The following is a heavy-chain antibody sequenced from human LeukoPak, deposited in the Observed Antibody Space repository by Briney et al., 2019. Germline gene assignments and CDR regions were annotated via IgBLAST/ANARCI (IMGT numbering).Heavy chain of an antibody. D-gene: IGHD2-21*01. CDR2: ISSGSSSR. V-gene: IGHV3-48*02. CDR3: ARARIVVVSANYFDY. Sequence: PGGSLRLSCAASGFTFSHYAMRWVRQAPGKGLEWVSYISSGSSSRYYADSVKGRFTISRDNAKNSLYLQMNSLSDEDTAIYYCARARIVVVSANYFDYWGQGILVTVSS. CDR1: GFTFSHYA. J-gene: IGHJ4*02.